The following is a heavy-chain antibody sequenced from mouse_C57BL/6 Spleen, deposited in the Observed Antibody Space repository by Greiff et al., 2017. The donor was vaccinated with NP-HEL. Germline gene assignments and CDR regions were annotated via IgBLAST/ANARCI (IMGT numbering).Heavy chain of an antibody. CDR2: IYPGDGDT. D-gene: IGHD1-1*01. V-gene: IGHV1-80*01. CDR3: ARDYYGSSYVNYAMDY. Sequence: QVQLQQSGAELVKPGASVKISCKASGYAFSSYWMNWVKQRPGKGLEWIGQIYPGDGDTNYNGKFKGKATLTADKSSSTAYMQLSILTSEDSAVYFCARDYYGSSYVNYAMDYWGQGTSVTVSS. CDR1: GYAFSSYW. J-gene: IGHJ4*01.